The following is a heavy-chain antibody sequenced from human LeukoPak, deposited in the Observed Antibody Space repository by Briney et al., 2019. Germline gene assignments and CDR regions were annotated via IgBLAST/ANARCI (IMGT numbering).Heavy chain of an antibody. V-gene: IGHV3-53*05. J-gene: IGHJ4*02. D-gene: IGHD6-19*01. Sequence: SVKGRFTISRDNSKNTPYLQMNSLRAEDTAVYYCARVGSGWYDFDYWGQGTLVTVSS. CDR3: ARVGSGWYDFDY.